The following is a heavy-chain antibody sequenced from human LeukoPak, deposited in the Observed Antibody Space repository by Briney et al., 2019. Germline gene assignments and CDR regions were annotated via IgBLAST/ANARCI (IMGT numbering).Heavy chain of an antibody. Sequence: GGSLRLSCAASGFTFSSYAMSWVRQAPGKGLEWVSAISGSGGSTYYADSVKGRFTISRDNSKNTLYLQMNSLRAEDTAVYYCAKGGGLGYYDSSGYYGFDYWGQGTLVTVSS. V-gene: IGHV3-23*01. CDR2: ISGSGGST. CDR3: AKGGGLGYYDSSGYYGFDY. D-gene: IGHD3-22*01. CDR1: GFTFSSYA. J-gene: IGHJ4*02.